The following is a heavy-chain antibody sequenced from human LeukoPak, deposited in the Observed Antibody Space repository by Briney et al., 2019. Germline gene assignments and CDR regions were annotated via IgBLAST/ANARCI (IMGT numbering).Heavy chain of an antibody. CDR3: ARDFRLDY. V-gene: IGHV3-21*01. J-gene: IGHJ4*02. Sequence: PGGSLRLSCAASGFTFSSYSMNWVRQAPGKGLEWVSSISSSSSYIYSADSVKGRFTISRDNAKNSLYLQMNSLRVEDTAVYYCARDFRLDYWGQGTLVTVSS. CDR1: GFTFSSYS. CDR2: ISSSSSYI.